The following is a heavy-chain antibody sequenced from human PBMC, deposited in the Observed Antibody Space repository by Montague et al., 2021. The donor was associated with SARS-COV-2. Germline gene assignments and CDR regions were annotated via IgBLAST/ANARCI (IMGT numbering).Heavy chain of an antibody. D-gene: IGHD3-10*01. J-gene: IGHJ3*02. CDR2: SYYSGTT. CDR1: GDSFNSPKYY. V-gene: IGHV4-39*01. CDR3: ARGSYGSGSYHAFDI. Sequence: SETLSLTCTVSGDSFNSPKYYCAWIRQPPGKGPEWIGSSYYSGTTYDNPSLRSQVTMSVDTSKTQFSLKMNSLTAADTAVYYCARGSYGSGSYHAFDIWSQGTVVAVSS.